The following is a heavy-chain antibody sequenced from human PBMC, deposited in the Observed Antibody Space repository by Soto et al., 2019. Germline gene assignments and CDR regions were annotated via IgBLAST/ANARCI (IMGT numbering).Heavy chain of an antibody. D-gene: IGHD6-13*01. CDR1: GFTVSSNY. J-gene: IGHJ6*02. CDR2: IYSGGST. V-gene: IGHV3-53*01. Sequence: PGGSLGLSCAASGFTVSSNYLICVRQSACKGLECFSVIYSGGSTYYADSVKGRFTISRDNSKNSLYLQMNSLRAEDTAVYYCARDSFSSPNHMDYYYYGMDVWGQGTTVTVSS. CDR3: ARDSFSSPNHMDYYYYGMDV.